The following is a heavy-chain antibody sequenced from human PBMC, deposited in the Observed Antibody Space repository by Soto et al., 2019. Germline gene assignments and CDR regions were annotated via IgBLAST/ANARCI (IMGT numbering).Heavy chain of an antibody. CDR2: FVPIFGTA. CDR3: ARDQGDPTYYYGMDV. Sequence: ASVKVSCKAFGGTFSKSAISWVRQAPGQGPQWMGGFVPIFGTANYDPEFQGRVTMSADDSTSTAYMELIGLRPEDTAVYYCARDQGDPTYYYGMDVWGQGTTVTVS. CDR1: GGTFSKSA. J-gene: IGHJ6*02. V-gene: IGHV1-69*13.